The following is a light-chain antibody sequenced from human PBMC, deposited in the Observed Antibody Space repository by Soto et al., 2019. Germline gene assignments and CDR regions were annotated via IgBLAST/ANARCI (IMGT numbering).Light chain of an antibody. CDR3: QQYNKWPGT. J-gene: IGKJ2*01. Sequence: EVVMTQSPATLSVSPGERATLSCRASQSLSSNLAWYQQKPGQAPRLLIYGASTRATGIPARFSGSGSGTDFTLTISRLQSEDFAVYYCQQYNKWPGTFGQGTKLEIK. V-gene: IGKV3-15*01. CDR1: QSLSSN. CDR2: GAS.